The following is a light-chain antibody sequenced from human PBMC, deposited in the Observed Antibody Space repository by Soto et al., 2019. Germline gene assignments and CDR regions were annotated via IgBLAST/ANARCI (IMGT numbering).Light chain of an antibody. CDR2: DAS. CDR1: QSVSDTH. V-gene: IGKV3-20*01. Sequence: EIVLTQSPGALSLSPGESATLSCRASQSVSDTHVAWYQQRPGQAPRLLIYDASRRDIGVPDRFSGSGSGTDFTLTISGLEPEDFAVYYCQQYGSSNTFGQGTKVDIK. J-gene: IGKJ2*01. CDR3: QQYGSSNT.